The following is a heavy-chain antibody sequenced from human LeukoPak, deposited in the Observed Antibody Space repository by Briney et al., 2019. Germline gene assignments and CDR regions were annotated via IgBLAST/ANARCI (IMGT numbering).Heavy chain of an antibody. D-gene: IGHD4-11*01. CDR3: ARPMTTVIAGHWFDP. CDR2: IYYSGST. J-gene: IGHJ5*02. Sequence: SATLSLTCTVSGGSISSSSYYWGWIRQPPGKGLEWIGSIYYSGSTYYNPSLKSRVTISVDTSKNQFSLKLSSVTAADTAVYYCARPMTTVIAGHWFDPWGQGTLVTVSS. V-gene: IGHV4-39*01. CDR1: GGSISSSSYY.